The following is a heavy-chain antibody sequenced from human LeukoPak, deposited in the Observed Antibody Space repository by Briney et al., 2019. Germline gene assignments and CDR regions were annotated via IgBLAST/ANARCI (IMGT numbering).Heavy chain of an antibody. D-gene: IGHD3-10*02. CDR2: ISSSSTI. CDR1: GFTFSSYS. J-gene: IGHJ6*03. Sequence: GGSLRLSCAASGFTFSSYSMNWVRQAPGKGLEWVSYISSSSTIYYADSVKGRFTISRDNAKNSLYLQMNSLRAEDTAAYYCARMFGESYYYYYMDVWGKGTTVTVSS. CDR3: ARMFGESYYYYYMDV. V-gene: IGHV3-48*04.